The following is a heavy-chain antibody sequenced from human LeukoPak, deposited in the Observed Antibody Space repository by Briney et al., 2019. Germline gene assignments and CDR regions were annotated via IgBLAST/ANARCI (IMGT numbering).Heavy chain of an antibody. CDR3: AKPRRGYSSGWSWFDP. D-gene: IGHD6-19*01. Sequence: PGGSLRLSCAASGFTFSSYAMSWVRQAPGEGLEWVSAISGSGGSTYYADPVKGRFTISRDNSKNTLYLQMNSLRAEDTAVYYCAKPRRGYSSGWSWFDPWGQGTLVTVSS. V-gene: IGHV3-23*01. J-gene: IGHJ5*02. CDR2: ISGSGGST. CDR1: GFTFSSYA.